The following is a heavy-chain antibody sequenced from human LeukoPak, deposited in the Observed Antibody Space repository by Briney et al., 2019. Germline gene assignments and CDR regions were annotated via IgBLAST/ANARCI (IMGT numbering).Heavy chain of an antibody. V-gene: IGHV3-21*01. CDR1: GFTFSSYS. D-gene: IGHD3-16*02. Sequence: GGSLRLSCAASGFTFSSYSMNWVRQAPGKGLEWVSSISSSSSYIYYADSVKGRFTISRDNAKNSLYLQMNSLRAEDTAVYYCANFGPDVWGSYRYSTDYWGQGTLVTVSS. CDR2: ISSSSSYI. J-gene: IGHJ4*02. CDR3: ANFGPDVWGSYRYSTDY.